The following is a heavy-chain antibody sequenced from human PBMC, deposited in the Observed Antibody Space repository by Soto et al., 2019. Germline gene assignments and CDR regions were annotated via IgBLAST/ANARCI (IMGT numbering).Heavy chain of an antibody. CDR2: INSDGSST. D-gene: IGHD2-15*01. Sequence: EVQLVESGGGLVRPGGSLRLSCAASGFTFSYYCMHWVRQAPGKGLVWVSRINSDGSSTTYADFVKGRFIISRDNARNTWDVRMSRLIVEDTAVYYGAREVRGAIDPGGQGTLVTVSS. J-gene: IGHJ3*01. CDR1: GFTFSYYC. CDR3: AREVRGAIDP. V-gene: IGHV3-74*01.